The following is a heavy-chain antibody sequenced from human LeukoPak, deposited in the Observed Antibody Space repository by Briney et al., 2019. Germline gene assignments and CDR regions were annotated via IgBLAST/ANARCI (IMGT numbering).Heavy chain of an antibody. J-gene: IGHJ4*02. CDR3: ARETSIGIAIFGVVISHLDY. CDR2: IYTGDST. Sequence: SGTLSLTCTVSGGSISSYYWSWIRQPAGKGLEWIGRIYTGDSTNYNPSLKSRVTMSADTSKNQFSLKLSSVTAADTAVYYCARETSIGIAIFGVVISHLDYWGQGTLVTVSS. CDR1: GGSISSYY. V-gene: IGHV4-4*07. D-gene: IGHD3-3*01.